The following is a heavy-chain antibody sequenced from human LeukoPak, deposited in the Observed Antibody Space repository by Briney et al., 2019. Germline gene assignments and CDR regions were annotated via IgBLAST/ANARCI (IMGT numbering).Heavy chain of an antibody. Sequence: GESLKISCKASGYNFHKFWIGWVRQMPGKGLEWMGIIYPGDSDTRYGPAFQGQVTISADKSITTAYLQWGSLKASDTGMYYCAGGSNVSGKYYDFFDSWGQGTLVTVSS. D-gene: IGHD3-3*01. CDR2: IYPGDSDT. CDR3: AGGSNVSGKYYDFFDS. CDR1: GYNFHKFW. J-gene: IGHJ5*01. V-gene: IGHV5-51*01.